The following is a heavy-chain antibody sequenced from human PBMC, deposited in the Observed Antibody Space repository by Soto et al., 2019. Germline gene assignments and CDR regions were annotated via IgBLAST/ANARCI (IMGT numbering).Heavy chain of an antibody. J-gene: IGHJ4*02. Sequence: QVQLVQSGAEVKKPGASMKVSCKASGYTFSSNAITWVRQAPGQGLEWMGWISPYTGKTNYAQRFQGRVTMTTDPPTSTAYMELRALRSDDTAVYYCARLGWELQSGRRYSDYGGQGTLVTVSS. V-gene: IGHV1-18*01. CDR3: ARLGWELQSGRRYSDY. CDR2: ISPYTGKT. D-gene: IGHD1-26*01. CDR1: GYTFSSNA.